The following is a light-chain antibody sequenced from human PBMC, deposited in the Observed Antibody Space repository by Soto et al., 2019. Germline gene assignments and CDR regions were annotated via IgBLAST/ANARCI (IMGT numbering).Light chain of an antibody. V-gene: IGKV3-20*01. Sequence: EIVLTQSPGTLSLSPGERATLSCRASQSVSSSYLAWYQQKPGQAPRLLIYGASSRATGFPDRFSGSGSGTDFTLTISXXXXEDFAVYYCQQYGSSPWTFGQGTX. CDR2: GAS. CDR3: QQYGSSPWT. J-gene: IGKJ1*01. CDR1: QSVSSSY.